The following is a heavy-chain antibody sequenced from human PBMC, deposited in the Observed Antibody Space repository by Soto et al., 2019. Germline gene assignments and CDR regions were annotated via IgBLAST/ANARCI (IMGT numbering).Heavy chain of an antibody. CDR2: IYWDDDK. CDR3: ALIRGSYRRYYFDY. D-gene: IGHD3-16*02. CDR1: GFSLSTSGVG. J-gene: IGHJ4*02. Sequence: QITLKESGPTLVKPTQTLTLTCTFSGFSLSTSGVGVGWIRQPPGKALEWLALIYWDDDKRYSPSLKSRRTITKDTSKNQVVLTMTNMDPVDTATYYCALIRGSYRRYYFDYWGQGTLVTVSS. V-gene: IGHV2-5*02.